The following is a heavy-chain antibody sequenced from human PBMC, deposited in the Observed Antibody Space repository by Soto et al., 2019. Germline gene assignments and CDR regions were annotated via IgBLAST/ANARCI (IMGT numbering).Heavy chain of an antibody. J-gene: IGHJ4*02. Sequence: ASVKVSCKAPGDTLTSYYMHWVRRATGRGLEWMGIINPNGGSTRFAQKFQGRVTMSADPPKNQLSLKLTSVTAADTAVYYFAILNCGSLAFWGQGTLVTVSS. CDR1: GDTLTSYY. CDR3: AILNCGSLAF. V-gene: IGHV1-46*01. CDR2: INPNGGST. D-gene: IGHD2-21*01.